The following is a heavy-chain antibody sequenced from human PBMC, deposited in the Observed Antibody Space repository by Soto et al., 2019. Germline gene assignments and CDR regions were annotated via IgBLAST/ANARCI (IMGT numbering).Heavy chain of an antibody. V-gene: IGHV1-18*01. CDR2: ISAYNGNT. Sequence: QVQLVQSGAEVKKPGASVKVSCKASGYTFTSYGISWVRQAPGQGLEWMGWISAYNGNTNYAQKLQGRVTMTTDTTTSTAYMKLRSLRSDDTAVYYCARDSDPRPLCPGSGGSCLIDYWGQGTLVTVSS. CDR1: GYTFTSYG. CDR3: ARDSDPRPLCPGSGGSCLIDY. J-gene: IGHJ4*02. D-gene: IGHD2-15*01.